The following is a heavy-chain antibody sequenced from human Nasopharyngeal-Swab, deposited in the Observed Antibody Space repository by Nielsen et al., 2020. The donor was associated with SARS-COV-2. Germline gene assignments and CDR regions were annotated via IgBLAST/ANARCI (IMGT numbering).Heavy chain of an antibody. D-gene: IGHD1-26*01. Sequence: GGSLRLSCAASGFTFSSYDMHWVRQATGKGLEWVSAIGTAGDTYYPGSVKGRFTISRENAKNSLYLQMNSLRAGDTAVYYCARATVSDYYYYYMDVWGKGTTVTVSS. CDR2: IGTAGDT. V-gene: IGHV3-13*01. J-gene: IGHJ6*03. CDR3: ARATVSDYYYYYMDV. CDR1: GFTFSSYD.